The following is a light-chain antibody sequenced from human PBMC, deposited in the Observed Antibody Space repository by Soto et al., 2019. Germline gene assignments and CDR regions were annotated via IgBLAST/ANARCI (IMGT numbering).Light chain of an antibody. V-gene: IGLV1-44*01. Sequence: QSVLTQPPSASGTPGQRVTISCSGSSSNIGSNLVNWYQQLPGTAPKLLMYSNNQRPSGVPDRFSGSKSGTSASLAISGLQSEDEADYYCAAWDDSLSGRLFGGGTKLTVL. CDR3: AAWDDSLSGRL. J-gene: IGLJ2*01. CDR2: SNN. CDR1: SSNIGSNL.